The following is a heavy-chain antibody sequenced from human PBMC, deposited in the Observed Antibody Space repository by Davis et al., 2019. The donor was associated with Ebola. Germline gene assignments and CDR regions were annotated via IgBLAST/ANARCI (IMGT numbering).Heavy chain of an antibody. V-gene: IGHV3-30-3*01. CDR2: ISYDGSNK. CDR3: ARAGFTVVTPVAY. J-gene: IGHJ4*02. CDR1: GFTFSSYA. Sequence: GESLKISCAASGFTFSSYAMHWVRQAPGKGLEWVAVISYDGSNKYYADSVKGRFTISRDNSKNTLYLQMNSLRAEDTAVYYCARAGFTVVTPVAYWGQGTLVTVSS. D-gene: IGHD4-23*01.